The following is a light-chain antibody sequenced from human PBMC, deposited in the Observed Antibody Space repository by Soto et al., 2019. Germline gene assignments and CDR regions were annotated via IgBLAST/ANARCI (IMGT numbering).Light chain of an antibody. CDR3: SSFTSSSTFV. Sequence: QSALAQPASVSGFRGQSITISCTGTSSDVGRYNYVSWFQQHPGKVPKLIIYDVSNWPSGVSDRFSGSKSGNTASLTISWLQPEDEADYYCSSFTSSSTFVFGTGTKVTVL. J-gene: IGLJ1*01. CDR1: SSDVGRYNY. V-gene: IGLV2-14*03. CDR2: DVS.